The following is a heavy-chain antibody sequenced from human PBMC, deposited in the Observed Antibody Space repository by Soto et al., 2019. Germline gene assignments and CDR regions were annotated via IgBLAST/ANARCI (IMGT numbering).Heavy chain of an antibody. CDR1: GYTFTSYG. D-gene: IGHD3-9*01. J-gene: IGHJ5*02. CDR3: ARDRSLTGYYNVNWFDP. CDR2: ISAYNGNT. Sequence: EASVKVSCKASGYTFTSYGISWVRQAPGQGLEWMGWISAYNGNTNYAQKLQGRVTMTTDTSTSTAYMELRSLRSDDTAVYYCARDRSLTGYYNVNWFDPWGQGTLVTVSS. V-gene: IGHV1-18*01.